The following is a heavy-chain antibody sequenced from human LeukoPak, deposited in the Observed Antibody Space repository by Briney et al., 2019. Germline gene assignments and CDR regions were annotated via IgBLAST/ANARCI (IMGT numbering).Heavy chain of an antibody. Sequence: PGGSLRLSCTASGIMFSGYWMSWVRQAPGKGLEWVANIKQHGSEKYYVDSVKGRFTISRDDAKKSVYLQMNSLRVEDTAVYFCASDGGPLDYWGQGTLVTVAS. D-gene: IGHD3-16*01. CDR3: ASDGGPLDY. CDR1: GIMFSGYW. CDR2: IKQHGSEK. V-gene: IGHV3-7*01. J-gene: IGHJ4*02.